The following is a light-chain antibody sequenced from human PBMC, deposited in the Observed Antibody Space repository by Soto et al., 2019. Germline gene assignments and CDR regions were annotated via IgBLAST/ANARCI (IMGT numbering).Light chain of an antibody. J-gene: IGKJ1*01. CDR3: KHYIILPRP. V-gene: IGKV1-33*01. CDR2: DAS. Sequence: DIQMTQSPSSLSASVGDRVTITCQASQDISNYLNWYQQKPGKAPKLLIYDASNLETGVPSRFSGSGSGTDFTSPTSTLQPEDMAKYYCKHYIILPRPSGKGPKVKIK. CDR1: QDISNY.